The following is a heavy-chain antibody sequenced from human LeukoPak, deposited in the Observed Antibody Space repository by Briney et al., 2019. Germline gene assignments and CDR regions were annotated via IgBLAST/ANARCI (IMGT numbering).Heavy chain of an antibody. V-gene: IGHV3-30*03. CDR2: ISYDVSKK. CDR1: GFTFNNYG. J-gene: IGHJ3*02. D-gene: IGHD2-15*01. CDR3: ARICTGGSCYFSSI. Sequence: GRSLRLSCAASGFTFNNYGMHWVRQAPGKGLEWVAVISYDVSKKYYVDSVKGRFTISRDKSKNTVYLQMNSLRAEDTAVYYCARICTGGSCYFSSIWGQGTMVTVSS.